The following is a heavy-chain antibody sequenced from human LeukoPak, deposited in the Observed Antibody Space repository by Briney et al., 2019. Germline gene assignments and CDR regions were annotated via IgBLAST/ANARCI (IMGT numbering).Heavy chain of an antibody. D-gene: IGHD2-15*01. J-gene: IGHJ4*02. V-gene: IGHV3-30-3*01. CDR2: ISYDGSNK. CDR3: ARVAPYDY. CDR1: GFTFSSYA. Sequence: PGGSLRLSCAASGFTFSSYAMHWVRQAPGKGLEWGAVISYDGSNKYYADSVKGRFTISRDNSKNTLYLQMNSLRAEDTAVYYCARVAPYDYWGQGTLVTVSS.